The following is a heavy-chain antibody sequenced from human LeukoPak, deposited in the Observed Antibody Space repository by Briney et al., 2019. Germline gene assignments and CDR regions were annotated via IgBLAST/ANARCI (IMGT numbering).Heavy chain of an antibody. V-gene: IGHV3-30*02. CDR2: IRYDGSNK. J-gene: IGHJ6*02. Sequence: PGGSLRLSCAASGFTFSSYGMHWVRQAPGKGLEWVAFIRYDGSNKYYADSVKGRFTISRDNFKNTLYLQMNSLRAEDTAVYYCAKALRYYSSGSYYPLTLNYYYYGMDVWGQGTTVTVSS. CDR3: AKALRYYSSGSYYPLTLNYYYYGMDV. CDR1: GFTFSSYG. D-gene: IGHD3-10*01.